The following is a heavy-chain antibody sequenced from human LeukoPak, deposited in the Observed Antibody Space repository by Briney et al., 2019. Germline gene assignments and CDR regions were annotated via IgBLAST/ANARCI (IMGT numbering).Heavy chain of an antibody. D-gene: IGHD3-3*01. Sequence: PGGSLRLSCEAFGFSVTNNYLSWVRQPPGKGLEWVSVIHSGGRTKYAASVRDRFTISRDPAKNTVYLQMNSLRVDDTAAYYCARPGSASGYWVQWDQGTLVTVSS. J-gene: IGHJ4*02. CDR2: IHSGGRT. V-gene: IGHV3-66*01. CDR1: GFSVTNNY. CDR3: ARPGSASGYWVQ.